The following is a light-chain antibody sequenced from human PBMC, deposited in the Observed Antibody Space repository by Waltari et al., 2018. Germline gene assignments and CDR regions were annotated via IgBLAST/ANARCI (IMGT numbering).Light chain of an antibody. CDR1: TRDGGCYHD. CDR3: NSYSGSSSWV. Sequence: CALTQPTSESESPGQSLTIHCTGTTRDGGCYHDVRWYQQYPGKVPQLLIDAVSDRPSGVSSRFSGSKSGNTASLTISGLQADDEADYYCNSYSGSSSWVFGGGTKLTVL. CDR2: AVS. V-gene: IGLV2-14*01. J-gene: IGLJ3*02.